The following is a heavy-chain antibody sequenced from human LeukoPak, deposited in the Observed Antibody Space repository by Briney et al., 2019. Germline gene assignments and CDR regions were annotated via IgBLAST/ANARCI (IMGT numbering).Heavy chain of an antibody. CDR1: GGSISSSNW. Sequence: SETLSLTCPVSGGSISSSNWWRWVRPAPGKGLEWIGEIYHSGSTNYNPSLKSRVTISVDKSKNQFSLKLSSVTAADTAVYYCARDPNGSGWFDYWGQGTLVTVSS. CDR3: ARDPNGSGWFDY. CDR2: IYHSGST. J-gene: IGHJ5*01. D-gene: IGHD6-19*01. V-gene: IGHV4-4*02.